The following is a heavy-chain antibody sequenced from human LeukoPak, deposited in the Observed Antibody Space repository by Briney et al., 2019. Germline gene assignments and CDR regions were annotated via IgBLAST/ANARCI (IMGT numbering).Heavy chain of an antibody. V-gene: IGHV3-74*01. CDR1: GFTFSDYW. Sequence: QPGGSLRLSCAASGFTFSDYWMHWVRQVPGKGLVWVSGINTDGSSTSYADPAKGRFTISRDNAKNTLYLQMNSLRGEDTAVYYCVRHVAAFDMWGQGTMVTVSS. CDR3: VRHVAAFDM. J-gene: IGHJ3*02. CDR2: INTDGSST.